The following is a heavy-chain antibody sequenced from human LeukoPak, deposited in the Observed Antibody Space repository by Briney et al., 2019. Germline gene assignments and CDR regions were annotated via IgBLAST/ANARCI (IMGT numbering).Heavy chain of an antibody. Sequence: GESLKISCKGSGYSFPNYWIGWVRQMPGKGLEWMGIIYPVDSDTRYSPSFQGQVTISADKSISTAYLQWSSLKASDTAIYYCARPNYYGSGSYYIEYWGQGTLVTVSS. CDR1: GYSFPNYW. CDR3: ARPNYYGSGSYYIEY. CDR2: IYPVDSDT. D-gene: IGHD3-10*01. V-gene: IGHV5-51*01. J-gene: IGHJ4*02.